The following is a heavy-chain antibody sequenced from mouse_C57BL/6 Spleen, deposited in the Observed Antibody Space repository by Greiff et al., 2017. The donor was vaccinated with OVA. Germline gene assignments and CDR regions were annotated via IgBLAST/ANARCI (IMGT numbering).Heavy chain of an antibody. CDR3: ARSDGYSTWFAY. CDR1: GYTFTSYW. D-gene: IGHD2-3*01. V-gene: IGHV1-55*01. J-gene: IGHJ3*01. Sequence: QVQLQQPGAELVKPGASVKMSCKASGYTFTSYWITWVKQRPGQGLEWIGVIYPGSGSTNYNEKFKSKATLTVDTSSSTAYMQRSSLTSEDSAVYYCARSDGYSTWFAYWGQGTLVTVSA. CDR2: IYPGSGST.